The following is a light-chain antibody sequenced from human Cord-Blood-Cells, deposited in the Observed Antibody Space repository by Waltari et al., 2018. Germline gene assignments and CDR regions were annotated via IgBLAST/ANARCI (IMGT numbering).Light chain of an antibody. CDR2: AAS. CDR3: QQSYSTAWT. Sequence: DIQMTQSPSSLSASVGDRVTITCRASQSISSYLNWYQQNPGKAPKLLIYAASSLQSGVPSRFSGSGSGTDFTRTISSLQPGDLATYHCQQSYSTAWTFGQGTKVEIK. CDR1: QSISSY. V-gene: IGKV1-39*01. J-gene: IGKJ1*01.